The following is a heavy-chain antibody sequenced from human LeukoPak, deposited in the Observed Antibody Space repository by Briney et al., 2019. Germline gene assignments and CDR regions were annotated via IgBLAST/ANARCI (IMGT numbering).Heavy chain of an antibody. D-gene: IGHD4-17*01. J-gene: IGHJ6*02. CDR1: GFTFSDYY. V-gene: IGHV3-11*01. Sequence: GGSLRLSCAASGFTFSDYYMSWIRQAPGKGLEWVSYISSSGSTIYYADSVKGRFTISRDNAKNSLYLQMNSLRAEDTAVYYCARDRVTVPPPVLYYYGMDVWAKGPRSPSP. CDR2: ISSSGSTI. CDR3: ARDRVTVPPPVLYYYGMDV.